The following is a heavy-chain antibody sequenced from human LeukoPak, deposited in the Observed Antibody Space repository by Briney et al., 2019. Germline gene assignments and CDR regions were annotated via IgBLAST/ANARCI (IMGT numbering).Heavy chain of an antibody. Sequence: SETLSLTCTVSADSISSYYWSRIRQPPGKGLEWIGYIYYSGSTKYNPSLKSRVTISVDTSKNQFSLKLSSVTAADTAVYYCARVQIGYSYGLFDSWGPGTLVTVSS. CDR2: IYYSGST. V-gene: IGHV4-59*01. CDR3: ARVQIGYSYGLFDS. D-gene: IGHD5-18*01. CDR1: ADSISSYY. J-gene: IGHJ4*02.